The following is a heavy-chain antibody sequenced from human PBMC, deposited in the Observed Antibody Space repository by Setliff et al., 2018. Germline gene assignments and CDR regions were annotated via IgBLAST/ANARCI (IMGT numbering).Heavy chain of an antibody. Sequence: LRLSCAASGFTFSIYSMNWVRQAPGKGLEWISYTSSGSNSIYYADFVKGRFTISRDNSKNTLYLQMNSLRVEDTAVYYCAKDTYYYDSSGYYVFDYWGQGTLVTVSS. CDR3: AKDTYYYDSSGYYVFDY. V-gene: IGHV3-48*01. CDR2: TSSGSNSI. D-gene: IGHD3-22*01. J-gene: IGHJ4*02. CDR1: GFTFSIYS.